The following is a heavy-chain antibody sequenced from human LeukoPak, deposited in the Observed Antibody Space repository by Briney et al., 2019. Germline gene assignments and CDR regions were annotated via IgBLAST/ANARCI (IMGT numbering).Heavy chain of an antibody. CDR2: IYYSGST. J-gene: IGHJ5*02. D-gene: IGHD1-26*01. CDR1: GGSISSSSYY. Sequence: SETLSLTCTVSGGSISSSSYYWGWIRQPPGKGLEWIGSIYYSGSTYYNPSLKSRVTISVDTSKNQFSLKLSSVTAADTAVYYCARGGSLLNWFDPWGQGTLVTVSS. CDR3: ARGGSLLNWFDP. V-gene: IGHV4-39*07.